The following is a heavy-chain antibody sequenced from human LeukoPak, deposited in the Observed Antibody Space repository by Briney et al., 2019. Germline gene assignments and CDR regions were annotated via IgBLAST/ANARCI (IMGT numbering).Heavy chain of an antibody. CDR1: GFTFSSYS. Sequence: PGGSLRLSCAASGFTFSSYSMNWVRQAPGKGLEWVSSISSSSSYIYYADSVKGRFTISRDNAKNSLYLQMNSLRAEDTAVYYCARGEHYYPVVDYWGQGTLVTVSS. D-gene: IGHD3-22*01. CDR3: ARGEHYYPVVDY. J-gene: IGHJ4*02. CDR2: ISSSSSYI. V-gene: IGHV3-21*01.